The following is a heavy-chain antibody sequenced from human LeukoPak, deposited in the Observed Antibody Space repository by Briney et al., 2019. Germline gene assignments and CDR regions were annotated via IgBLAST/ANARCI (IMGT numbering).Heavy chain of an antibody. Sequence: PGGSLRLSCEASGITFSDAWMSWVRHVPGKGLEWIALLKIKTDDETSDYAAPVKGRFNVSRNDAEHTLFLQMDSLKIDDTAVYYCIANMDYWGQGTLVTVSS. J-gene: IGHJ4*02. CDR1: GITFSDAW. V-gene: IGHV3-15*01. CDR3: IANMDY. CDR2: LKIKTDDETS. D-gene: IGHD2-2*03.